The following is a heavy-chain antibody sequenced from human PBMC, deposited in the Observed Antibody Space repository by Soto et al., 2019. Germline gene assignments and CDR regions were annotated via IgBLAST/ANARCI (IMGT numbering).Heavy chain of an antibody. D-gene: IGHD3-22*01. V-gene: IGHV1-69*01. Sequence: QVQLVQSGAEVKKPGSSVKVSCKASGGTFSSYAISWVRQAPGQGLEWMGGIIPIFGTANYAQKFQGRVTITADESTSTAYMELSSLRSEDTAVYYCARAGADYYDSSGVNWFDPWGKGTLVTVSS. CDR1: GGTFSSYA. CDR2: IIPIFGTA. J-gene: IGHJ5*02. CDR3: ARAGADYYDSSGVNWFDP.